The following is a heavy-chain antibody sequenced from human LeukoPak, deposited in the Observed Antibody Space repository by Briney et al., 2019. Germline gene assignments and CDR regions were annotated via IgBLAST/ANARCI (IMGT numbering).Heavy chain of an antibody. CDR3: ARWISEVRYYYDSSGYPYYFDY. Sequence: SETLSLTCAVYGGSFSGYYWSWIRQPPGKGLEWIGEINHSGSTNYNPSLKSRVTISVDTSKNQSSLKLSSVTAADTAVYYCARWISEVRYYYDSSGYPYYFDYWGQGTLVTVSS. J-gene: IGHJ4*02. CDR2: INHSGST. D-gene: IGHD3-22*01. V-gene: IGHV4-34*01. CDR1: GGSFSGYY.